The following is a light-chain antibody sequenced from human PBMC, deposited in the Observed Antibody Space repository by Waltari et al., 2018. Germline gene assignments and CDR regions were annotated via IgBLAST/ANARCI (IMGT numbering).Light chain of an antibody. J-gene: IGLJ2*01. CDR2: TNS. CDR3: AAWDDRLTVVV. CDR1: SSNIGSNY. V-gene: IGLV1-47*01. Sequence: QSVLTQPPSASGPPGQRVTSSCSGSSSNIGSNYVYWYQQLPGTAPNLLIYTNSERPSGFPDRFSGSKSGTSASLAISGLRSEDEGDYFCAAWDDRLTVVVFGGGTKLTVL.